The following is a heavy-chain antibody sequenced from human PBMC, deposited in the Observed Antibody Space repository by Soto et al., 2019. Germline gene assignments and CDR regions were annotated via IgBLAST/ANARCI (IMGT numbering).Heavy chain of an antibody. CDR1: GFTFSSYA. Sequence: GGSLRLSCAASGFTFSSYAMSWVRQAPGKGLEWVSAISGSGGSTYYADSVKGRSTISRDNSKNTLYLQMNSLRAEDTAVYYCAKEGGKTWYYYYGMDVWGQGTTVTVSS. CDR2: ISGSGGST. V-gene: IGHV3-23*01. J-gene: IGHJ6*02. CDR3: AKEGGKTWYYYYGMDV.